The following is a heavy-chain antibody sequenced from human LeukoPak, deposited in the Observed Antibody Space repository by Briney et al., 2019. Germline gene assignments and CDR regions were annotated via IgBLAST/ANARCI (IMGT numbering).Heavy chain of an antibody. J-gene: IGHJ4*02. CDR2: IYYSGST. CDR3: ARAEIAAAGTGHLDY. Sequence: SETLSLTCTVSGGSISSSSYYWGWIRQPPGKGLEWIGSIYYSGSTYYNPSLKSRVTISVDTSKNQFSLKLSSVTAADTAVYYCARAEIAAAGTGHLDYWGQGTLVTVSS. CDR1: GGSISSSSYY. V-gene: IGHV4-39*07. D-gene: IGHD6-13*01.